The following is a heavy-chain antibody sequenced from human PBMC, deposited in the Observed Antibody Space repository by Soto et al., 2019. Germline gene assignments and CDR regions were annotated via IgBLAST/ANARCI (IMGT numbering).Heavy chain of an antibody. CDR1: GFFISSGNY. V-gene: IGHV4-38-2*01. D-gene: IGHD2-15*01. J-gene: IGHJ3*01. CDR2: IFHGGNT. Sequence: SETLSLTCAVSGFFISSGNYWGWTRKPPGKGLEWIGSIFHGGNTYYNPSLKSRVTISVDMSKNQFSLKLNSVTAADTAVYYCARARWYDAFDVWGQGTVVTVSS. CDR3: ARARWYDAFDV.